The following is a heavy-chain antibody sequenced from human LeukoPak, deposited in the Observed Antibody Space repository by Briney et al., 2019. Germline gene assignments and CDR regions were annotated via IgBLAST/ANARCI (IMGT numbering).Heavy chain of an antibody. CDR3: ARGLGTATDFDY. Sequence: KPSETLSLTCTVSGGSISSSSYYWDWIRQPPGKGLEWIGNIDYSGSTYYNPSLKSRVTISVDTSKNQFSLKLSSVTAADTVVYYCARGLGTATDFDYWGQGTLVTVSS. CDR2: IDYSGST. V-gene: IGHV4-39*07. D-gene: IGHD5-18*01. J-gene: IGHJ4*02. CDR1: GGSISSSSYY.